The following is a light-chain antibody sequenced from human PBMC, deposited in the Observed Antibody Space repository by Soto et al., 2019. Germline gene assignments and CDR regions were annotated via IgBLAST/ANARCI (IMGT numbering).Light chain of an antibody. V-gene: IGLV1-40*01. CDR2: DDD. CDR3: QSSDSGRMGSWL. CDR1: STNIGAGYA. Sequence: QSVLTQPPSVSGAPGQRVTISCTGNSTNIGAGYAVQWYQHLPLTAPKLLIYDDDNRPSGVSPRFSGSKSGTSAALAITGLQADDEAYYYCQSSDSGRMGSWLFGGGTKVTVL. J-gene: IGLJ3*02.